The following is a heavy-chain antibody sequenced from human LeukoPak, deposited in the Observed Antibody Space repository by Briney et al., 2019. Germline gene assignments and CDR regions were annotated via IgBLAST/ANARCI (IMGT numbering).Heavy chain of an antibody. CDR2: IYYSGST. D-gene: IGHD3-10*01. J-gene: IGHJ4*02. CDR3: ARLNSWSPLGGSGSYYIDY. CDR1: GGSISSYY. V-gene: IGHV4-59*01. Sequence: PSETLSLTCTVSGGSISSYYWSWIRQPPGKGLEWIGYIYYSGSTNYNPSLKSRVTISVDTSKNQFSLKLSSVTAADTAVYYCARLNSWSPLGGSGSYYIDYWGQGTLVTVSS.